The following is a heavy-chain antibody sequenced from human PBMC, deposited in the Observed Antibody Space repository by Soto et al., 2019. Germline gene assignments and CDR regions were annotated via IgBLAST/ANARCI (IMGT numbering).Heavy chain of an antibody. CDR1: GGSISSGGYY. D-gene: IGHD2-21*02. CDR2: IYYSGST. Sequence: PSETLSFTCTVSGGSISSGGYYWSWIRQHPGKGLEWIGYIYYSGSTYYNPSLKSRVTISVDTSKNQFSLKLSSVTAADTAVYYCARELLNPDYYYGMDVWGQGTTVTVSS. CDR3: ARELLNPDYYYGMDV. J-gene: IGHJ6*02. V-gene: IGHV4-31*03.